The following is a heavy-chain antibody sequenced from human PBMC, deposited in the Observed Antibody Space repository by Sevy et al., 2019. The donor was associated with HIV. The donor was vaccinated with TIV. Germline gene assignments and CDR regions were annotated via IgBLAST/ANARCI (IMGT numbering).Heavy chain of an antibody. D-gene: IGHD5-12*01. V-gene: IGHV4-59*01. Sequence: SETLSLTCTVSGVSITNYYWSWIRQPPGKGLEWIGYIYYSGGSNYNPSLRSRLIVSIDTSKNQLSLKLTSVTAADTAVYFCARGAGASGHAAVFDISGQGTLVTVSS. J-gene: IGHJ3*02. CDR3: ARGAGASGHAAVFDI. CDR1: GVSITNYY. CDR2: IYYSGGS.